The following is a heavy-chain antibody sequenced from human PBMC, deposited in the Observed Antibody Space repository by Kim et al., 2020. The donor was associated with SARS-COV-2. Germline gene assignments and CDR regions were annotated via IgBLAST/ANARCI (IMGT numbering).Heavy chain of an antibody. J-gene: IGHJ3*02. D-gene: IGHD3-10*01. CDR1: GYSFTSYW. Sequence: GASLKISCKGSGYSFTSYWIGWVRQMPGKGLEWMGIIYPGDSDTRYSPSFQGQVTISADKSISTAYLQWSSLKASDTAMYYCARLMVRGVPLDAFDIWGQGTMVTVSS. CDR2: IYPGDSDT. V-gene: IGHV5-51*01. CDR3: ARLMVRGVPLDAFDI.